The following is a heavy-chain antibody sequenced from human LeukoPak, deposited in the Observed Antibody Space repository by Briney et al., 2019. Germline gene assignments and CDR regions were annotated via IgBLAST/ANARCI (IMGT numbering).Heavy chain of an antibody. D-gene: IGHD5-24*01. CDR3: ARVLDGYNLDY. CDR1: GGSISSGGYY. V-gene: IGHV4-31*03. Sequence: PSETLSLTCTVSGGSISSGGYYWSWIRQHPGKGLEWIGYIYSSGSTYYNPSLKSRVTISVDTSKNQFSLKLSSVTAADTAVYYCARVLDGYNLDYWGQGTLVTVPS. J-gene: IGHJ4*02. CDR2: IYSSGST.